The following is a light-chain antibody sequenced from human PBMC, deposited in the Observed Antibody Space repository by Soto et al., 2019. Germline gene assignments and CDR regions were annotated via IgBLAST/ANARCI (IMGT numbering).Light chain of an antibody. CDR1: SSDVGGYNY. CDR3: SSYTSSSTPPYG. V-gene: IGLV2-14*01. J-gene: IGLJ1*01. Sequence: QSALTQPASVSGSPGQSITISCTGTSSDVGGYNYVSWYQQHPGKAPKPMIYDVSNRPSGVSNRFSGSKSGNTASLTISGLQAEDEADYYCSSYTSSSTPPYGFGTGTKVTVL. CDR2: DVS.